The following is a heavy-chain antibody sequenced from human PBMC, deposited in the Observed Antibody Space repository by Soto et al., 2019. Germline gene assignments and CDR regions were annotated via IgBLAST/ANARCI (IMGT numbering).Heavy chain of an antibody. CDR1: GGTFNNYA. Sequence: QVQLVQSGAEVKRPESSMKVSCKPSGGTFNNYAINWVRQAPGQGLEWMGAIIPISGTTKYAQKIQGRVTITADKSKSTVYMDLSSLRSEDTAVYYCARWGGLSCSGAVCFKKPFDYWGQGTLVTVSS. CDR2: IIPISGTT. J-gene: IGHJ4*02. V-gene: IGHV1-69*06. D-gene: IGHD2-8*02. CDR3: ARWGGLSCSGAVCFKKPFDY.